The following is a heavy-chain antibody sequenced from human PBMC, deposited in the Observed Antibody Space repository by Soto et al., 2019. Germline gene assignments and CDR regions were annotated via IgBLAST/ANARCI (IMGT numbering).Heavy chain of an antibody. CDR1: GFAFTSYG. D-gene: IGHD3-22*01. CDR3: AKDQLDYDSSGYYGLQH. V-gene: IGHV3-30*18. J-gene: IGHJ1*01. Sequence: GGSLILSCASYGFAFTSYGMHWVRQAPGKGLEWVAVISYDGSNKYYADSVKGRFTISRDNSKNTLYLQMNSLRAEDTAVYYCAKDQLDYDSSGYYGLQHWGQGT. CDR2: ISYDGSNK.